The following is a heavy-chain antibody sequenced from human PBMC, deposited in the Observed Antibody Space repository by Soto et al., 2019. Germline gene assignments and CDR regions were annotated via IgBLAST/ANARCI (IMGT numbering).Heavy chain of an antibody. Sequence: GGSLRLSCAASGFTFSTYSMNWVRQAPGKGLEWVSSISGSGNYTHYADFLRGRFTISRDNAKTSLYLQMNSLRAEDTAVYYCAREGINNYNEYYFDSWGQGTVVTVSS. J-gene: IGHJ4*02. CDR2: ISGSGNYT. D-gene: IGHD4-4*01. CDR1: GFTFSTYS. V-gene: IGHV3-21*01. CDR3: AREGINNYNEYYFDS.